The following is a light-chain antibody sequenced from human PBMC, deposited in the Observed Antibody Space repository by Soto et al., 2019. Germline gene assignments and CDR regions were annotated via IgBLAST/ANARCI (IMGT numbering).Light chain of an antibody. CDR2: AAS. CDR3: QQYGGSPRT. V-gene: IGKV3-20*01. J-gene: IGKJ1*01. Sequence: IVLTQSPAIMSLSPGESASLSCRASQSVSDYLAWYQQKPGQAPRLLIYAASYRATGISDKFSGSGSGTDFTLTISRLEPEDFAVYYCQQYGGSPRTFGQGTKVDIK. CDR1: QSVSDY.